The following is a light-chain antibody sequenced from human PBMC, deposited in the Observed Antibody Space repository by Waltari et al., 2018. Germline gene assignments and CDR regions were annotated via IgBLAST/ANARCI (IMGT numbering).Light chain of an antibody. CDR2: EGS. CDR3: CSYAGSRV. J-gene: IGLJ3*02. V-gene: IGLV2-23*01. Sequence: QSALTQPASVSGSPGQSITISCTGTSSDVGSYNLVSWYQQHPGKAPKLMIYEGSKRPSWVSNRFSCSKSGSTASLTISGLQAEDEADYYCCSYAGSRVFGGGTKLTVL. CDR1: SSDVGSYNL.